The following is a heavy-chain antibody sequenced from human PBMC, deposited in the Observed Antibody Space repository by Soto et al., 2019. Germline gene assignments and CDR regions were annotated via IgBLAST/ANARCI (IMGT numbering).Heavy chain of an antibody. D-gene: IGHD6-6*01. CDR2: ISSSSSTI. V-gene: IGHV3-48*02. CDR1: GSTFRSSE. CDR3: AREEQLHLYYYYGMDV. J-gene: IGHJ6*02. Sequence: PGGSLRLSCAASGSTFRSSEMHWVRQAPGKGLEWVSYISSSSSTIYYADSVKGRFTISRDNAKNSLYLQMNSLRDEDTAVYYCAREEQLHLYYYYGMDVWGQGTTVTVSS.